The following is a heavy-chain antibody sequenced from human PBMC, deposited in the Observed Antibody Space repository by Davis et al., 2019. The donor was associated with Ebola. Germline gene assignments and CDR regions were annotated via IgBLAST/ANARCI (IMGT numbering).Heavy chain of an antibody. CDR2: IYHSGST. D-gene: IGHD3-3*01. V-gene: IGHV4-30-2*01. CDR1: GGSSSTAGYT. CDR3: ARMRRTSHDY. Sequence: SEPLSLPCPVSGGSSSTAGYTWNCNRQPQGMGLQWPGYIYHSGSTYYYPSLKSRVTISVDRSKNQFPLKLSSVTAADTAVYYCARMRRTSHDYWGQGTLVTVSS. J-gene: IGHJ4*02.